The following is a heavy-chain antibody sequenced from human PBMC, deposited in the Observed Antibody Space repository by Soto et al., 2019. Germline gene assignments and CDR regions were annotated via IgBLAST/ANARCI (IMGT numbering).Heavy chain of an antibody. CDR1: GFTFSSYA. D-gene: IGHD3-22*01. CDR3: ARDTYCYDSRLLDY. Sequence: GGSLRLSCAASGFTFSSYAMHWVRQAPGKGLEWVAVISYDGSNKYYADSVKGRFTISRDNSKNTLYLQMNSLRAEDTAVYYCARDTYCYDSRLLDYWGQRTLVTVSS. J-gene: IGHJ4*02. CDR2: ISYDGSNK. V-gene: IGHV3-30-3*01.